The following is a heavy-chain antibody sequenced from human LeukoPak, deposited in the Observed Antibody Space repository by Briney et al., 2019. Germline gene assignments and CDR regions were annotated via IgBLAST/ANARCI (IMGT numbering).Heavy chain of an antibody. D-gene: IGHD6-19*01. CDR2: ISGSGLRT. V-gene: IGHV3-23*01. Sequence: PGGSVRLSCAASGLIFSNYAMAWVRQTPGKGLEWVSAISGSGLRTNYADSARGRFTISRDNSKNTVDLQMDSLRAEDTAIYYCARGWMVKYYFDYWGQGTLVTVSS. J-gene: IGHJ4*02. CDR1: GLIFSNYA. CDR3: ARGWMVKYYFDY.